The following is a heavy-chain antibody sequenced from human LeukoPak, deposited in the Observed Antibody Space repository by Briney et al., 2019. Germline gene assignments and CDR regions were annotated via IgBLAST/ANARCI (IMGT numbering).Heavy chain of an antibody. CDR2: IRYDGSNK. D-gene: IGHD1-26*01. J-gene: IGHJ4*02. V-gene: IGHV3-30*02. CDR1: GFTFSSYG. Sequence: GGSLRLSCAASGFTFSSYGMHWVRQAPGKGLEWVAFIRYDGSNKYYADSVKGRFTISRDNSKNTLYLQMNSLRAEDTAVYYCAKDRFDATDYSDYWGQGTLVTVSS. CDR3: AKDRFDATDYSDY.